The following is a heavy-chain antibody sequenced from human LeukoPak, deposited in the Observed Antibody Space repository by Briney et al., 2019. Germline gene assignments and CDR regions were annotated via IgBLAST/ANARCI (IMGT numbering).Heavy chain of an antibody. V-gene: IGHV4-31*03. D-gene: IGHD1-1*01. CDR2: IYYSGST. Sequence: SETLSLTCTVSGGSISSGGYYWSWIRQHPGKGLEWIGYIYYSGSTYYNPSLKSRVTISVDTSKNQFSLKLSSVTAADTAVYYCAREALGQNESFDIWGQGTMVTVSS. CDR3: AREALGQNESFDI. CDR1: GGSISSGGYY. J-gene: IGHJ3*02.